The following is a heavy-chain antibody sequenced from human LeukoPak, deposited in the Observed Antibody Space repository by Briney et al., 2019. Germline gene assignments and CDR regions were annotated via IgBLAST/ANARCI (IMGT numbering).Heavy chain of an antibody. CDR2: INHSGDGT. Sequence: PGGSLSLSCALSGFTFSNYAMRGVRQAPGKGLEWVSAINHSGDGTYYADSVKGRFTISRDNSKNTLYLQMGSLRAEDTAVYYCAKVFAVYYFDCWGQGTLVTVSS. J-gene: IGHJ4*02. D-gene: IGHD3-16*01. V-gene: IGHV3-23*01. CDR3: AKVFAVYYFDC. CDR1: GFTFSNYA.